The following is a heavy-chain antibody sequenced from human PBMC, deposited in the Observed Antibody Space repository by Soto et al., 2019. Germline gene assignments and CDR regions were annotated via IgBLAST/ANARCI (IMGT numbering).Heavy chain of an antibody. D-gene: IGHD3-16*01. Sequence: QVQLQESGPGLVKPSETLSLTCSVSGGSVTSHHLSWIRQPPGKGLEWMGYINYDGSTNYSPSLKSRVIMSVDTSTSQFSLRLSSVTAADTGVHYCATYSRVEGGRGYWGPGTLVTVSS. J-gene: IGHJ4*02. CDR1: GGSVTSHH. V-gene: IGHV4-59*02. CDR3: ATYSRVEGGRGY. CDR2: INYDGST.